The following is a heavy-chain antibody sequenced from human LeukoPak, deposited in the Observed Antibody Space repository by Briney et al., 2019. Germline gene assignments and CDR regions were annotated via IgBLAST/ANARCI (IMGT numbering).Heavy chain of an antibody. Sequence: SETLSLTCTVSGGSIGSYYWSWIRQPPGKGLEWIGYIYYSGSTNYNPSLKSRVTISVDTSKNQFSLKLSSVTAADTAVYYCAREDPLLRYFDYWGQGTLVTVSS. CDR2: IYYSGST. CDR1: GGSIGSYY. V-gene: IGHV4-59*12. CDR3: AREDPLLRYFDY. J-gene: IGHJ4*02. D-gene: IGHD2-15*01.